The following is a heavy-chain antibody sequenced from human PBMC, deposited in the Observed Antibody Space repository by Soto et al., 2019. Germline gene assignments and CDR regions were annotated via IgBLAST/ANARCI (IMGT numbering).Heavy chain of an antibody. J-gene: IGHJ4*02. CDR1: GGSISSYY. V-gene: IGHV4-59*08. D-gene: IGHD1-26*01. CDR3: ASLGARVGATYYFGH. Sequence: SETLSLTCTVSGGSISSYYWSWIRQPPGKGLEWIGYIYYSGSTNYNPSLKSRVTISVDTSKNQFSLKLSSVTAADTAVYFCASLGARVGATYYFGHWGQGTLVTVSS. CDR2: IYYSGST.